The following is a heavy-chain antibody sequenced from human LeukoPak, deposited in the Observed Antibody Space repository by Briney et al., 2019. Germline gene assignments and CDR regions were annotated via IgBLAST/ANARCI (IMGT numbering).Heavy chain of an antibody. CDR1: GFSFSSYW. J-gene: IGHJ4*02. Sequence: QPGGSLRLSCVASGFSFSSYWMAWVRQAPGKGLEWVANIKYDGSLKFYVDSVKGRFTISRDNAKNSLYLEMNNLRADDTAVYFCASSHDSSGNDWGQGTMVTVSS. CDR2: IKYDGSLK. V-gene: IGHV3-7*01. D-gene: IGHD3-22*01. CDR3: ASSHDSSGND.